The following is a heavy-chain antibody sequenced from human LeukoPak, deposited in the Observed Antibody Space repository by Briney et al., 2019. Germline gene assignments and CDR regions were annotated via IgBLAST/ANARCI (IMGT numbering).Heavy chain of an antibody. CDR1: GFTFSSYW. V-gene: IGHV3-7*04. Sequence: GGSLRLSCAASGFTFSSYWMSWVRQAPGKGLEWVANIKKDGSDKYYMDSVKGRFTISRDNAKNSLYLQMNSLRAEDTAVYYCARGSDILTGYLFRFDYWGQGTLVTVSS. CDR2: IKKDGSDK. J-gene: IGHJ4*02. D-gene: IGHD3-9*01. CDR3: ARGSDILTGYLFRFDY.